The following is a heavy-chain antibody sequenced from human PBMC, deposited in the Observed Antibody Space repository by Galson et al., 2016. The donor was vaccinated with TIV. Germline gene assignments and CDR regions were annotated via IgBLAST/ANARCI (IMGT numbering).Heavy chain of an antibody. J-gene: IGHJ5*02. CDR2: INSDGSRT. CDR1: GFTFSSDW. Sequence: LRLSCAASGFTFSSDWMHWVRQGPGKGLVWVSRINSDGSRTNYADSVKGRFTISRDNAKNTLYLQMNSLRAEDTAVYYCARVKYDSSGFYFNWFDPWGQGTLVTASS. V-gene: IGHV3-74*01. D-gene: IGHD3-22*01. CDR3: ARVKYDSSGFYFNWFDP.